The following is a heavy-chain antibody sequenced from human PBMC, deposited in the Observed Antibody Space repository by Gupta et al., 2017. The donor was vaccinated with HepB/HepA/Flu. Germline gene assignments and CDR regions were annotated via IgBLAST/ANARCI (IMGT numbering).Heavy chain of an antibody. CDR1: RFYIDTYA. CDR3: AKDFSISTWA. J-gene: IGHJ5*02. V-gene: IGHV3-23*01. D-gene: IGHD2/OR15-2a*01. CDR2: ISASGDTK. Sequence: LESGGGLIQPGGSLSLSCAVSRFYIDTYAMNWVRQAPGKGLEWVSGISASGDTKEYADAVKGRFTISRDNSENMLYLQMDHLKAEDTAIYYCAKDFSISTWAWGQGTLVTVSS.